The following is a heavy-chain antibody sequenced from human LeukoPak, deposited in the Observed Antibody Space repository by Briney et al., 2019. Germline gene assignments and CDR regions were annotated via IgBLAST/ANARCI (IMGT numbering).Heavy chain of an antibody. D-gene: IGHD2-8*01. Sequence: PGGPLRLSCAASGFTFSSYAMSWVRQAPGKGLEWVSAISGSGGSTYYTDSVKGRFTISRDNSKNTLYLQMNSLRAEDTAVYYCAKGGVWYRYFDFWGQGTLVTVSS. CDR2: ISGSGGST. CDR3: AKGGVWYRYFDF. CDR1: GFTFSSYA. V-gene: IGHV3-23*01. J-gene: IGHJ4*02.